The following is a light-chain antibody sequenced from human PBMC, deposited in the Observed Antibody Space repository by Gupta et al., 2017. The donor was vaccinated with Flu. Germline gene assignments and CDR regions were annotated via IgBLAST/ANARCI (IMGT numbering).Light chain of an antibody. V-gene: IGKV3-11*01. J-gene: IGKJ5*01. CDR3: LQRSNWPIT. CDR2: DAT. Sequence: PATLSLSPGERATLSCRASQSVSNFLGWYQQKPGQAPRLLIYDATSRATGFPARFSGSGSGTDFTLTISSLEPEDFVVYYCLQRSNWPITFGQGTPLEIK. CDR1: QSVSNF.